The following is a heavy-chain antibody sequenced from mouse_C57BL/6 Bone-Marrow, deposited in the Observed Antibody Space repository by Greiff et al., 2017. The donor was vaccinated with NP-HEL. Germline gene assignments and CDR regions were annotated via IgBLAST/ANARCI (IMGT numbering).Heavy chain of an antibody. J-gene: IGHJ3*01. Sequence: VQLVESGAELVRPGASVKLSCKASGYTFTDYYINWVKQRPGQGLEWIARIYPGSGNTYYNEKFKGKATLTAEKSSSTAYMQLSSLTSEDSAVYFCASGYYGSPWFAYWGQGTLVTVSA. V-gene: IGHV1-76*01. CDR2: IYPGSGNT. CDR3: ASGYYGSPWFAY. D-gene: IGHD1-1*01. CDR1: GYTFTDYY.